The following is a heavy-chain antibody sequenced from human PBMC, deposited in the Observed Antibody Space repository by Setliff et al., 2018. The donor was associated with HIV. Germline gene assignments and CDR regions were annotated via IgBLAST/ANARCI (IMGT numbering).Heavy chain of an antibody. D-gene: IGHD6-19*01. CDR1: GFTVSSNY. CDR3: ARREQWLVAFNYYYYMDV. V-gene: IGHV3-48*04. Sequence: PGGSLRLSCAASGFTVSSNYMNWVRQAPGEGLEWLSYIGSAGDSTIFYADSVKGRFTISRDDAKNSLYLQMNSLRAEDTAVYYCARREQWLVAFNYYYYMDVWGKGTTVTVSS. J-gene: IGHJ6*03. CDR2: IGSAGDSTI.